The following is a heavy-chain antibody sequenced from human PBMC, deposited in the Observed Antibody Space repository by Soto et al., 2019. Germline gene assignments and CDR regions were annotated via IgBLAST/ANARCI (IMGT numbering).Heavy chain of an antibody. CDR1: GGSISSSSYY. J-gene: IGHJ6*02. V-gene: IGHV4-39*01. Sequence: SETLSLTCTVSGGSISSSSYYWGWIRQPPGKGLEWIGSIYYSGSTYYNPSLKSRVTISVDTSKNQFSLKLSSVTAADTAVYYCARTTMVRGVITRFDYYYYGMDVWGQGTTVTVSS. CDR2: IYYSGST. D-gene: IGHD3-10*01. CDR3: ARTTMVRGVITRFDYYYYGMDV.